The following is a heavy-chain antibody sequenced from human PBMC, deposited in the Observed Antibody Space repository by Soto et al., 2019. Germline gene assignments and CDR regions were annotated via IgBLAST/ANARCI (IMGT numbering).Heavy chain of an antibody. Sequence: GESLKISCQGSGYNFATYWIGWVRQMPGKGLELVGIVYPTDSDTRYNPSFQGQVTISADKSINTAYLQWDSLKASDTAIYFCVRKTTGYSWFDPWGQGTLVTVSS. V-gene: IGHV5-51*01. J-gene: IGHJ5*02. CDR1: GYNFATYW. CDR3: VRKTTGYSWFDP. CDR2: VYPTDSDT. D-gene: IGHD3-9*01.